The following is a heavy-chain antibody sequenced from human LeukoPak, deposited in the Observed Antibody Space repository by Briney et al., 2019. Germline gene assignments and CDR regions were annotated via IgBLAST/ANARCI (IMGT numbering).Heavy chain of an antibody. CDR3: AKGGLRGGTYNDDF. CDR2: ITSSSSYI. D-gene: IGHD3-16*01. V-gene: IGHV3-21*01. J-gene: IGHJ4*02. Sequence: GGSLRLSCAASGFTFSSYNMNWVRQAPGKGLEWVSSITSSSSYIYYADSVKGRFTISRDNAKNSLYLQINSLRAEDTAVYYCAKGGLRGGTYNDDFWGQGTLVTVSS. CDR1: GFTFSSYN.